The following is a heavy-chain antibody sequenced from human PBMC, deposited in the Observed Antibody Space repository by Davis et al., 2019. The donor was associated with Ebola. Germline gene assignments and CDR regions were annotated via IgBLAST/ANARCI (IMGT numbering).Heavy chain of an antibody. CDR2: INHSGST. CDR1: DGSFSGNY. V-gene: IGHV4-34*01. Sequence: MPSETLSLTCAVYDGSFSGNYWSWIRQPPGKGLEWIGQINHSGSTNYNPSLKSRVTISVDTSKNQFSLKLSSVTAADTAVYYCARGLHGYDRYTALAYWGQGTLVTVSS. D-gene: IGHD5-12*01. CDR3: ARGLHGYDRYTALAY. J-gene: IGHJ4*02.